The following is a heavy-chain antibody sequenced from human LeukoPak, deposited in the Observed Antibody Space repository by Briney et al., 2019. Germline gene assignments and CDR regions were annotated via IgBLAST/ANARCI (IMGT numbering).Heavy chain of an antibody. CDR2: IYPSGAT. D-gene: IGHD3-22*01. J-gene: IGHJ4*02. CDR3: AGYQLWFQNDV. CDR1: GGSFSANY. V-gene: IGHV4-34*01. Sequence: KPSETLSLTCAVSGGSFSANYWSWILQPPGGGLEWIAEIYPSGATQYNPSLTGRVTISADRSKSQFSLRLSSVTAADTAVYYCAGYQLWFQNDVWGQGTLVTVSS.